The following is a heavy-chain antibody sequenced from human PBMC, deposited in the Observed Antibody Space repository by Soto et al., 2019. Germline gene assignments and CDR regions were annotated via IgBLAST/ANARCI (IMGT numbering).Heavy chain of an antibody. CDR3: ARADPDASVGY. CDR1: GGSMSSHY. V-gene: IGHV4-59*11. Sequence: SETLSLTCTVSGGSMSSHYWTWLRQPPGKGLEWIGYISYSGSTYYNPSLKSRATISADTSRNQFSLKLSSVIAADTAVYYCARADPDASVGYWGQGTLVTVSS. D-gene: IGHD3-16*01. CDR2: ISYSGST. J-gene: IGHJ4*02.